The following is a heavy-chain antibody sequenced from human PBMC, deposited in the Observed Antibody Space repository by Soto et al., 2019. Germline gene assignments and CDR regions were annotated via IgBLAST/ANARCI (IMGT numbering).Heavy chain of an antibody. CDR2: IWNAGNNK. Sequence: QVQLVESGGGVVQPGRSLRLSCAASGFTFSSHAMNWVRQAPGKGLEWVALIWNAGNNKYYADAGSVKGRFTISRDNSRNTLYLEINNVRAEDTAVYYCVRGPDYSNFVYFDYWGQGTLVTVSS. V-gene: IGHV3-33*01. J-gene: IGHJ4*02. CDR1: GFTFSSHA. D-gene: IGHD4-4*01. CDR3: VRGPDYSNFVYFDY.